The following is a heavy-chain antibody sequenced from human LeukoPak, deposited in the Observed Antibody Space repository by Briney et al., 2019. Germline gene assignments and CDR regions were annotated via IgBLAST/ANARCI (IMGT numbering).Heavy chain of an antibody. J-gene: IGHJ6*03. V-gene: IGHV3-21*01. CDR2: ISSSSSYI. CDR3: ARDSGSSSYYYYMDV. CDR1: GFTFSSYS. D-gene: IGHD6-6*01. Sequence: PGGSLRLSCAASGFTFSSYSMNWVRQAPGKGLEWVSSISSSSSYIYYADSVKGRFTISRDNAKNSLYLQMNSLRAEDTAVYYCARDSGSSSYYYYMDVWGKGTTVTVSS.